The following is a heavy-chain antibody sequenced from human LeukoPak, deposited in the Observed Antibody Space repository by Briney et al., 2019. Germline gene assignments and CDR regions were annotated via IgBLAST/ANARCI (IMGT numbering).Heavy chain of an antibody. CDR3: ARGCAIVGANYFDY. CDR1: GYTFTGYY. J-gene: IGHJ4*02. CDR2: ITPNSGDT. D-gene: IGHD1-26*01. Sequence: ASVKVSCKASGYTFTGYYMHWGRQAPGQGLEWMGWITPNSGDTKYPKKFRGRVTLTRDTSISTAYMELRRLRSDDTAVCYCARGCAIVGANYFDYWGQGTLVTVSS. V-gene: IGHV1-2*02.